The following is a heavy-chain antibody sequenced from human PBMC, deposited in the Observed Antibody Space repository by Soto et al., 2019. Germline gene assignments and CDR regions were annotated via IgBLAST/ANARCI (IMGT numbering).Heavy chain of an antibody. Sequence: RGSLILSCAASGFIFSSYGMHWVLQAPGKGLEWVAVIWYDGSNKYYADSVKGRFTISRDNSKNTLYPQMNSLRAEDTAVYYCARDRSHDLWSGYWDEFFDDWGQGTLVTVSS. CDR2: IWYDGSNK. V-gene: IGHV3-33*01. CDR3: ARDRSHDLWSGYWDEFFDD. CDR1: GFIFSSYG. J-gene: IGHJ4*02. D-gene: IGHD3-3*01.